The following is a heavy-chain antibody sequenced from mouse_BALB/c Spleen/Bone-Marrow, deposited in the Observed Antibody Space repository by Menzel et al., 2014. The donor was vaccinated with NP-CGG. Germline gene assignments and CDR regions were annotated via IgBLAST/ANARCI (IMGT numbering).Heavy chain of an antibody. D-gene: IGHD2-1*01. J-gene: IGHJ2*01. V-gene: IGHV3-5*02. CDR2: IYYSGTI. CDR3: ARYGNYFDY. CDR1: GISITTGNYR. Sequence: EVKLMESGPGLVKPSQTVSLTCTVTGISITTGNYRWSWIRQFPGNKLEWIGYIYYSGTITYNPSLTSRTTITRDTSKNQFFLEVNSLTAEDTATYYCARYGNYFDYWGQGTTLTVSS.